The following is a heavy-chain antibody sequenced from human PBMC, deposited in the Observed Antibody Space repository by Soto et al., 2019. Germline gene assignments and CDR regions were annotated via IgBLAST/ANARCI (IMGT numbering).Heavy chain of an antibody. J-gene: IGHJ4*02. CDR1: GGTFSSYT. CDR2: IIPILGIA. Sequence: QVQLVQSGAEVKKPGSSVKVSCKASGGTFSSYTISWVRQAPGQGLEWMGRIIPILGIANYAQKFQGRVTITADKSTSTAYMGLSSRRSEDTAVYYCARIPGYSSGWYADSLTSDYWGQGTLVTVSS. D-gene: IGHD6-19*01. CDR3: ARIPGYSSGWYADSLTSDY. V-gene: IGHV1-69*02.